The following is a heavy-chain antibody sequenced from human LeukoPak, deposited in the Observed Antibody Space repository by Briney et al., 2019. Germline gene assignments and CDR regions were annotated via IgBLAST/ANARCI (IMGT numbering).Heavy chain of an antibody. CDR2: ISSSSSYI. CDR1: GFTFSSYS. V-gene: IGHV3-21*01. Sequence: GGSLRLSCAASGFTFSSYSMTWVRQAPGKGLEWVSSISSSSSYIYYADSVKGRFTISRDNAKNSLYLQMNSLRAEDTAVYYCARDAKDIVVVPDYYYYYMDVWGKGTTVTVSS. CDR3: ARDAKDIVVVPDYYYYYMDV. D-gene: IGHD2-2*01. J-gene: IGHJ6*03.